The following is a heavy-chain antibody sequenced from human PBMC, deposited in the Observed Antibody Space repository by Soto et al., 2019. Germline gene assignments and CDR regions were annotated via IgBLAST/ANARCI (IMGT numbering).Heavy chain of an antibody. CDR3: AREGWIAAAGNPFSEYFQH. CDR2: IYTSGST. J-gene: IGHJ1*01. V-gene: IGHV4-4*07. D-gene: IGHD6-13*01. Sequence: PSETLSLTCTVSGGSISSYYWSWIRPPAGKGLEWIGRIYTSGSTNYKPSLKSRVTMSVDTSKNQFSLKLSSVTAADTAVYYCAREGWIAAAGNPFSEYFQHWGQGTLVTVSS. CDR1: GGSISSYY.